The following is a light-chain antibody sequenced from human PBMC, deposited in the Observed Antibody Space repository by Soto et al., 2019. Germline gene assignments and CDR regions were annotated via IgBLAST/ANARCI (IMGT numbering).Light chain of an antibody. CDR2: GAS. V-gene: IGKV3-15*01. Sequence: IVMTQSPATLSVSPGERATLSCRASQSIDRKLAWYQQRPGQAPRLLIYGASTRATGIPARFSGSGSGTEFTLTISGRQSEDFGVFYWQQYHSWRTCGQGPNVEIK. CDR1: QSIDRK. J-gene: IGKJ1*01. CDR3: QQYHSWRT.